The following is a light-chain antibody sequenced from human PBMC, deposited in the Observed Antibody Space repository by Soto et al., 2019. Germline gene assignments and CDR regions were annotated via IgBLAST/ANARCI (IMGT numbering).Light chain of an antibody. CDR1: QSINNY. J-gene: IGKJ3*01. CDR2: AAS. V-gene: IGKV1-39*01. Sequence: DIQMTQSPSSLSSSVGDRVTIACRASQSINNYLNWYQQKPGKTPNLLIFAASTLHSGVPSRFSGSGSGTDFTLTISSLQPEDFATYYCQESYSRTFGPGTKVDI. CDR3: QESYSRT.